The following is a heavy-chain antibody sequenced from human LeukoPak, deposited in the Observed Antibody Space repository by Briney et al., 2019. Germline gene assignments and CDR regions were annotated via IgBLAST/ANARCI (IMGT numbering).Heavy chain of an antibody. CDR2: IYYSGST. J-gene: IGHJ5*02. CDR1: GGSISSSSYY. CDR3: ARFAGWFDP. V-gene: IGHV4-39*07. Sequence: PSETLSLTCTVSGGSISSSSYYWGWIRQPPGKGLEWIGSIYYSGSTYYNPSLKSRVTMSVDTSKNQFSLKLSSVTAADTAVYYCARFAGWFDPWGQGTLVTVSS.